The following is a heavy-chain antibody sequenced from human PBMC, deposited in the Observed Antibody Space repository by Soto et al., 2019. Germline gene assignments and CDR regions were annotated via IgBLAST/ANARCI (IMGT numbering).Heavy chain of an antibody. CDR1: GYTFASYG. Sequence: QVQLVQSGAEVKKPGASVKVSCKXSGYTFASYGINWVRQAPGQGLEWLGWISPYDGYTHYAQILQGRVSMTTDTSTKTAYMELRSLRSDDTAMYYCARGGYYDSSGARNYYFYGMNVWGQGTTVTVSS. V-gene: IGHV1-18*01. D-gene: IGHD3-22*01. J-gene: IGHJ6*02. CDR2: ISPYDGYT. CDR3: ARGGYYDSSGARNYYFYGMNV.